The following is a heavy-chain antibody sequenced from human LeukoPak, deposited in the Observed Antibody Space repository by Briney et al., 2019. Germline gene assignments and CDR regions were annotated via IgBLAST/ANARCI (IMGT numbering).Heavy chain of an antibody. V-gene: IGHV1-2*02. CDR1: GYTFTGYY. J-gene: IGHJ4*02. Sequence: ASVKVSCKASGYTFTGYYIHWVRQAPGQGLEWMGWINPDSGDTNYAQRFQGRATMTRDTSISTAYMEKRRLTSDDTAVYYCARAPYCSSTSCYAGRGSNLGVYWGQGTLVTVSS. D-gene: IGHD2-2*01. CDR3: ARAPYCSSTSCYAGRGSNLGVY. CDR2: INPDSGDT.